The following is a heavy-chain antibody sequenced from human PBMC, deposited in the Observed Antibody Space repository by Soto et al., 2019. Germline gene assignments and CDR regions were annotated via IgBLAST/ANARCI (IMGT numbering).Heavy chain of an antibody. Sequence: ASVKVSCEASGGTFSSYAISWVRQAPGQGLEWMGGIIPIFGTANYAQKFQGRVTITADESTSTAYMELSSLRSEDTAVYYCARDLSRAAAARGGWFDPWGQGTLVTVSS. CDR2: IIPIFGTA. CDR3: ARDLSRAAAARGGWFDP. J-gene: IGHJ5*02. CDR1: GGTFSSYA. V-gene: IGHV1-69*13. D-gene: IGHD6-13*01.